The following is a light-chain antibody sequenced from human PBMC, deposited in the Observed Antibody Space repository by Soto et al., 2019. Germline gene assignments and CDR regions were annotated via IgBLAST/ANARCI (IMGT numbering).Light chain of an antibody. Sequence: DIQMTQSPSSLSASVGDRVTITCRASQGISNFLAWYQQKPGKVPKLLIHSASSMQSGVSSRFSGSGSGTDFTLPNSSLQPEDVATYNCQKYHSAPWTFGQGTKVEVK. J-gene: IGKJ1*01. CDR2: SAS. CDR1: QGISNF. V-gene: IGKV1-27*01. CDR3: QKYHSAPWT.